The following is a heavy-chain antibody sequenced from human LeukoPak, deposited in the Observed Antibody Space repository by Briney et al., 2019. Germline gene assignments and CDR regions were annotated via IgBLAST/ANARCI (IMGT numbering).Heavy chain of an antibody. CDR1: GGAISSYY. CDR2: ISYSGRA. CDR3: ARLIARENGWLSFDH. Sequence: PETPCPSCTVSGGAISSYYGSWLRQPPGKGLEWIGYISYSGRANYNPSLRSRVTISVDTSKKQFSLKVSSVTAADTAVYYCARLIARENGWLSFDHGRRSTLVTVSS. V-gene: IGHV4-59*08. J-gene: IGHJ4*02. D-gene: IGHD6-19*01.